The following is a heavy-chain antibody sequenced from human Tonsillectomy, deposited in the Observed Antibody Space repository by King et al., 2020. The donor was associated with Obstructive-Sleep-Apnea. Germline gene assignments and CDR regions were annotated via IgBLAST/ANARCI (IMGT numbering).Heavy chain of an antibody. CDR3: ARDLDI. CDR2: IYAGGNN. D-gene: IGHD2-2*03. CDR1: GFTVSSRY. J-gene: IGHJ4*02. V-gene: IGHV3-53*04. Sequence: QLVESGGALVQPGGSLRLSCAASGFTVSSRYMSWVRQAPGKGLEWVSVIYAGGNNTYADSVKGRVTISRHSSKNTLYLQMNSLRAEDTAVYYCARDLDIRGQGTLVTVSS.